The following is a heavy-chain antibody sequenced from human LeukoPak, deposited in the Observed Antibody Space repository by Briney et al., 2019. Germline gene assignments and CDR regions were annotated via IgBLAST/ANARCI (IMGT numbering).Heavy chain of an antibody. CDR2: IYYSGST. CDR3: ARESAVRRYFDY. J-gene: IGHJ4*02. D-gene: IGHD3-10*01. V-gene: IGHV4-59*01. CDR1: GGSISSYY. Sequence: SETLSLTCTVSGGSISSYYWNWIRQPPGKGLEWIGYIYYSGSTNYNPSLKSRVTISVDTSKNQFSLKLSSVTAADTAVYYCARESAVRRYFDYWGQGTLVTDSS.